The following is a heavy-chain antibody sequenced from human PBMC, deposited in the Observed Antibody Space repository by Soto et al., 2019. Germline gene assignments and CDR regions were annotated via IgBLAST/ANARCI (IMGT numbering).Heavy chain of an antibody. D-gene: IGHD3-22*01. CDR2: ISAYNGNT. Sequence: ASVKLSCKASAYTFTSYGISWVRQAPGQGLEWMGWISAYNGNTNYAQKLQGRVTMTTDTSTSTAYMELRSLRSDDTAVYYCARAYDSSGYYWDYFDYWGQGTLVTVSS. J-gene: IGHJ4*02. CDR3: ARAYDSSGYYWDYFDY. CDR1: AYTFTSYG. V-gene: IGHV1-18*01.